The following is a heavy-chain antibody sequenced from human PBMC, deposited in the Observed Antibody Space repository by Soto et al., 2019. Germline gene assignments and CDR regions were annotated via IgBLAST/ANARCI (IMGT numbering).Heavy chain of an antibody. CDR1: GGTFSSYA. V-gene: IGHV1-69*06. CDR3: ARDANPYYYDSSGYWAYNWFDP. D-gene: IGHD3-22*01. CDR2: IIPIFGTA. Sequence: GASVKVSCKASGGTFSSYAISWVRQAPGQGLEWMGGIIPIFGTANYAQKFQGRVTITADKSTSTAYMELSSLRSEDTAVYYCARDANPYYYDSSGYWAYNWFDPWGQGTLVTVS. J-gene: IGHJ5*02.